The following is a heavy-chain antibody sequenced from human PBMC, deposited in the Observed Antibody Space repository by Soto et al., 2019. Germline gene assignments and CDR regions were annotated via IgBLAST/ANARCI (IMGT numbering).Heavy chain of an antibody. CDR1: GFTFSSYA. CDR2: ISGSGGST. CDR3: AKDPSVNRNRPYYYYGMDV. V-gene: IGHV3-23*01. Sequence: EVQLLESGGGLVQPGGSLRLSCAASGFTFSSYAMSWVRQAPGKGLEWVSAISGSGGSTYYADSVKGRFTISRDNSKNTLYLQMNSLRAEDTAVYYCAKDPSVNRNRPYYYYGMDVWGQGTTVTVSS. J-gene: IGHJ6*02. D-gene: IGHD4-4*01.